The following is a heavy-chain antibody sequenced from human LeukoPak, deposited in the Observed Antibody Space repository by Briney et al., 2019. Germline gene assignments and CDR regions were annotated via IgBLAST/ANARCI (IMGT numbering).Heavy chain of an antibody. J-gene: IGHJ4*02. D-gene: IGHD6-19*01. CDR1: GFTFGSYA. CDR2: IFGSGGSA. Sequence: GGSLRLSCAASGFTFGSYAMYWVRQAPGEGLEWVSGIFGSGGSAHYADSVKGRFTVSRDNSKNTVYLQMYSLRVEDTAISDCEKTTTGRSSGRYPAWPIDYWGQGTLVTVSS. V-gene: IGHV3-23*01. CDR3: EKTTTGRSSGRYPAWPIDY.